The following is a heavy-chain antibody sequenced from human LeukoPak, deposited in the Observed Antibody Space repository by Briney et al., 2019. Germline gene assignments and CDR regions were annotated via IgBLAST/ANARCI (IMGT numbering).Heavy chain of an antibody. CDR1: GFTFSSCA. CDR3: AKDLNSNYRGRFDP. Sequence: GGSLRLSCAASGFTFSSCAMSWVRQAPGEGLEWVSGISGSGASTYYADSVKGRFTISRDNSKNTLYLQMNSLRAEDTAVYYCAKDLNSNYRGRFDPWGQGTLVTVSS. CDR2: ISGSGAST. D-gene: IGHD4-11*01. J-gene: IGHJ5*02. V-gene: IGHV3-23*01.